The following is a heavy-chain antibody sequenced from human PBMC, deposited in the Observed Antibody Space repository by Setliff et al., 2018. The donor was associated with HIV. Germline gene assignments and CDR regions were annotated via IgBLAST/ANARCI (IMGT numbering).Heavy chain of an antibody. Sequence: SETLSLTCAVSGYSISSGFYWGWIRQPPGKGLKWIGGIYHSGSTYYNPSLRSRVTISVDTSKNQFSLKVNSVTAADTAVYFCARGFRFEGAFDYWGQGTLVTVSS. CDR2: IYHSGST. CDR1: GYSISSGFY. J-gene: IGHJ4*02. V-gene: IGHV4-38-2*01. D-gene: IGHD1-26*01. CDR3: ARGFRFEGAFDY.